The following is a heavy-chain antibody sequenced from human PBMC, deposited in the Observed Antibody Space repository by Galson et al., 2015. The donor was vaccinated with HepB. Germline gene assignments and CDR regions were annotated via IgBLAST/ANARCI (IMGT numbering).Heavy chain of an antibody. CDR1: GFTFSSYG. D-gene: IGHD3-16*01. CDR2: ISYDGSNK. Sequence: SLRLSCAASGFTFSSYGMHWVRQAPGKGLGWVAVISYDGSNKYYADSEKGRFTISRDNSKNTLYLQMNSLRAEDTAVYYCAKSFYYYGMDVWGQGTTVTVSS. V-gene: IGHV3-30*18. J-gene: IGHJ6*02. CDR3: AKSFYYYGMDV.